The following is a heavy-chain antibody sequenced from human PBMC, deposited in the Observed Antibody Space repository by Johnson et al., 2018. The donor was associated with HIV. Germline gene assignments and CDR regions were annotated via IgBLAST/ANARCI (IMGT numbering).Heavy chain of an antibody. J-gene: IGHJ3*02. CDR1: GFTFSDYY. CDR2: IYSGGSI. V-gene: IGHV3-11*01. Sequence: QVQLVESGGGLVKPGGSLRLSCAASGFTFSDYYMSWIRQAPGKGLEWVSVIYSGGSIGYADSVKGRFTISRDNAKNSLYLQMNSLRAEDTALYYCAKDYYGSGLNDAFDIWGQGTMVTVSS. D-gene: IGHD3-10*01. CDR3: AKDYYGSGLNDAFDI.